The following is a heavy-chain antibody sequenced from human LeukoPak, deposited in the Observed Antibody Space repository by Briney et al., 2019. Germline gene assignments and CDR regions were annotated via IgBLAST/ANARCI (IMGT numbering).Heavy chain of an antibody. CDR3: AKVGNSGWSNWFDP. V-gene: IGHV3-23*01. J-gene: IGHJ5*02. D-gene: IGHD6-19*01. CDR1: GFTFSRYA. Sequence: HPGGSLRLSCAASGFTFSRYAMNWVRQAPGKGLEWVSAISGSGDTTFYADSVKGRFTISRDNSKNALYLQMNSLRVEDTAVYYCAKVGNSGWSNWFDPWGQGALVTVSS. CDR2: ISGSGDTT.